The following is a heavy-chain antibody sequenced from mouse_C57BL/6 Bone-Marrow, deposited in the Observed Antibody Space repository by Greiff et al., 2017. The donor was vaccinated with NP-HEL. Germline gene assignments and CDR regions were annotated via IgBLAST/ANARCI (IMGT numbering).Heavy chain of an antibody. CDR1: GFNIKDDY. CDR3: TTVITTVVAPFAY. Sequence: EVQLVESGAELVRPGASVKLSCTASGFNIKDDYMHWVKPRPEQGLEWIGWIVPENGDTEYASKFQGKATITADTSSNTAYLQLSSLTSEDTAVDYCTTVITTVVAPFAYGGQGTLVTVSA. J-gene: IGHJ3*01. CDR2: IVPENGDT. V-gene: IGHV14-4*01. D-gene: IGHD1-1*01.